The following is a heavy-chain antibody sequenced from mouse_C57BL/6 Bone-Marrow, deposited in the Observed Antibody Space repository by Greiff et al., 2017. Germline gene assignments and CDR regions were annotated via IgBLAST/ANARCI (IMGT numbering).Heavy chain of an antibody. V-gene: IGHV1-15*01. CDR1: GYTFTDYE. CDR2: IDPETGGT. CDR3: TRYDYDGYFDV. Sequence: QVQLQQSGAELVRPGASVTLSCKASGYTFTDYEMHWVKQTPVHGLEWIGAIDPETGGTAYNQKFKGKAILTADKSSSTAYMELRSLTSADSAVYYCTRYDYDGYFDVWGTGTRVTVSS. J-gene: IGHJ1*03. D-gene: IGHD2-4*01.